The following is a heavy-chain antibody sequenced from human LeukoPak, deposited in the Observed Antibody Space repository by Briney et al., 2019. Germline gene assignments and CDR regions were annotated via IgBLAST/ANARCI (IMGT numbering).Heavy chain of an antibody. CDR1: GGTFSSYA. J-gene: IGHJ3*02. D-gene: IGHD6-13*01. V-gene: IGHV1-69*04. CDR2: IIPILGIA. Sequence: GASVKVSCKASGGTFSSYAISWVRQAPGQGLEWMGRIIPILGIANYAQKFQGRVTITADKSTSTAYMELSSLRSEDTAVYYCAAAGKGDAFDIWGQGTMVTVSS. CDR3: AAAGKGDAFDI.